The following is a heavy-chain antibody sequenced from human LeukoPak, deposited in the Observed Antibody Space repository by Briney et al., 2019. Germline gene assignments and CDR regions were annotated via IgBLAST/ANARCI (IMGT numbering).Heavy chain of an antibody. D-gene: IGHD3-16*01. CDR1: GDSITSYY. CDR3: ARGRLRSVLDY. Sequence: SETLSLTCSVSGDSITSYYWTWIRQPPGKGLEWIGYIAYSGSTSYHSSLKSRVTMSIDMSKNQFSLNLSSVTAADTAVYYCARGRLRSVLDYWGQGSLVTVSS. J-gene: IGHJ4*02. V-gene: IGHV4-59*01. CDR2: IAYSGST.